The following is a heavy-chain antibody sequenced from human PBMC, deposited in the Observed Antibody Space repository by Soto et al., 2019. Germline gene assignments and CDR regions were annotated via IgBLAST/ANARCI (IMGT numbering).Heavy chain of an antibody. J-gene: IGHJ6*02. Sequence: SETLSLTCTVSGGSISSGDYYWSWIRQPPGKGLEWIGYIFYSGSTYYSPSLKSRLTISVDTSKNQFSLKLSSVTAADTAMYYCASARYFYGSSAYYPYYFYGMDVWGQGTTVTV. CDR2: IFYSGST. D-gene: IGHD3-22*01. V-gene: IGHV4-30-4*01. CDR1: GGSISSGDYY. CDR3: ASARYFYGSSAYYPYYFYGMDV.